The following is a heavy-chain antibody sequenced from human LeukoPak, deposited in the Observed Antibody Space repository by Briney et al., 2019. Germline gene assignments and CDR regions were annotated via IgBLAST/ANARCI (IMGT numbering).Heavy chain of an antibody. CDR3: ASYYCSSTSCRNWFDP. J-gene: IGHJ5*02. D-gene: IGHD2-2*01. Sequence: SETLSLTCTVSGGSISSGSDYWSWIRQPAGKGLEWIGRIYTSGSTNYNPSLKSRVTISVDTSKNQFSLKLSSVTAADTAVYYCASYYCSSTSCRNWFDPWGPGTLVTVSS. V-gene: IGHV4-61*02. CDR2: IYTSGST. CDR1: GGSISSGSDY.